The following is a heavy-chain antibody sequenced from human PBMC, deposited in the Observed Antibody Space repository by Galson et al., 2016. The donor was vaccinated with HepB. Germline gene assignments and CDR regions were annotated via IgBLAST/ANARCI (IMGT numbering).Heavy chain of an antibody. V-gene: IGHV4-4*01. CDR3: AKSRYSDTTGYFFPDF. CDR2: IYHSGIS. D-gene: IGHD3-22*01. J-gene: IGHJ4*02. Sequence: ETLSLTCAVSGGSISYNYWWSWVRQPQGQGLEWIGQIYHSGISNYNPSPKSRVSISVDKSKNHFSLQLTSVTAADTAIYSCAKSRYSDTTGYFFPDFWGQGTLVTVSS. CDR1: GGSISYNYW.